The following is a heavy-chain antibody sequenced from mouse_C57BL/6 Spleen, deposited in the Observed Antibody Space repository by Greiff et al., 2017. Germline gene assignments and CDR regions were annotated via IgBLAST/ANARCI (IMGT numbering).Heavy chain of an antibody. J-gene: IGHJ4*01. Sequence: QVQLQQPGAELVKPGASVKLSCKASGSTFTSYWMHWVKQRPGRGLEWIGRIVPNSGGIKYNEKFKSKATLTVDKPSSTAYMQRSSLPSEDSAVYYCARRLYYEYDPYYAMDYWGQGTSVTVSS. CDR3: ARRLYYEYDPYYAMDY. D-gene: IGHD2-4*01. CDR1: GSTFTSYW. CDR2: IVPNSGGI. V-gene: IGHV1-72*01.